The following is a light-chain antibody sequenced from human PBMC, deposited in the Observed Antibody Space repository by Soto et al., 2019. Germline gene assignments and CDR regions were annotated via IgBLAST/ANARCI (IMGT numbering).Light chain of an antibody. CDR1: QSVGSN. CDR3: QRYNNWPLT. CDR2: GAS. V-gene: IGKV3-15*01. J-gene: IGKJ4*01. Sequence: EILLTQSPGTLSLSPGERATLPCRASQSVGSNYLAWYQQKPGQAPRLLMYGASNRATGVPARFSGSRSGTEFTLTINSLQSEDFEVYYCQRYNNWPLTFGGGTKVDI.